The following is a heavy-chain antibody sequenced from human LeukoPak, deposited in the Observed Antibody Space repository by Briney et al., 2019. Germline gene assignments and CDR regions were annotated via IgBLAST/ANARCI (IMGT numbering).Heavy chain of an antibody. CDR2: IGITSSYT. Sequence: GGSLRLSCAASGFSFSNAWMNWVRQAPGKGLEWVSSIGITSSYTYYADSVKGRFTISRDNAKNSLYLQMNSLRVEDTAVYYCAREWEVLDYWGHGTLVTVSS. J-gene: IGHJ4*01. V-gene: IGHV3-21*01. CDR1: GFSFSNAW. D-gene: IGHD1-26*01. CDR3: AREWEVLDY.